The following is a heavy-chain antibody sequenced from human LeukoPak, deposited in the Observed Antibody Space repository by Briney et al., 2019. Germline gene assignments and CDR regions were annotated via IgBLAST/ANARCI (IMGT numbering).Heavy chain of an antibody. CDR3: AGHHPRNTVDF. CDR1: GGSISSYY. V-gene: IGHV4-59*08. CDR2: ISDIGSI. D-gene: IGHD2-8*02. J-gene: IGHJ4*02. Sequence: NPSETLSLTCTVSGGSISSYYWSWIRQPPGRGLEWIAYISDIGSINYNPSLKSRVTISLDTSKNQFSLKLSSVTAADTAVYYCAGHHPRNTVDFWGQGTLVTVSS.